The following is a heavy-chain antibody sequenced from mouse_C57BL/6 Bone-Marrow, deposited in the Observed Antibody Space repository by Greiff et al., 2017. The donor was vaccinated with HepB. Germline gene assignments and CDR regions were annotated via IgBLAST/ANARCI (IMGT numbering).Heavy chain of an antibody. Sequence: VQLQQSGPELARPWASVKISCQAFSTFSRRVHFAIRDTHYWMQWVKQRPGQGLEWIGAIYPGNGDTSYNQKFKGKATLTAAKSSSSAYMQRSSLTSEDSAVYYCAWSHYCYAMDYWGQGTSVTVSS. J-gene: IGHJ4*01. CDR2: GQGLEWIG. V-gene: IGHV1-87*01. CDR1: STFSRRVH. D-gene: IGHD1-1*01. CDR3: SEDSAVYYCAWSHYCYAMDY.